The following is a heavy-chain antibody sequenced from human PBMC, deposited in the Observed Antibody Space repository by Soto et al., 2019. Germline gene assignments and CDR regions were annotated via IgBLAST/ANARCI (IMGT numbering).Heavy chain of an antibody. V-gene: IGHV6-1*01. J-gene: IGHJ6*02. CDR3: EREGYCSGGSCYSEDDYYYYGMDV. D-gene: IGHD2-15*01. Sequence: QTLSLTCAISGDSVSSNSSAWNCIRQSPSRGLEWLGRTYYRSKWYNDYAVSVKSRITINPDTPKNQFSLQLNSVTPEDTVVYYCEREGYCSGGSCYSEDDYYYYGMDVWGQGTTVTVSS. CDR1: GDSVSSNSSA. CDR2: TYYRSKWYN.